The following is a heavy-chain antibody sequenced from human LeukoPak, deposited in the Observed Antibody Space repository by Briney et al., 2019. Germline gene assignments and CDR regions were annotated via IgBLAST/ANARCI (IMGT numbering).Heavy chain of an antibody. CDR2: IYSGGST. CDR1: GFTFSDYY. V-gene: IGHV3-53*01. Sequence: GGSLRLSCAASGFTFSDYYLSWIRQAPGKGLEWVSVIYSGGSTYYADSVKGRFTISRDNSENTLYLQMNSLRAEDTAVYYCARGPRTGRSPMDVWGKGTTVTVSS. D-gene: IGHD7-27*01. J-gene: IGHJ6*03. CDR3: ARGPRTGRSPMDV.